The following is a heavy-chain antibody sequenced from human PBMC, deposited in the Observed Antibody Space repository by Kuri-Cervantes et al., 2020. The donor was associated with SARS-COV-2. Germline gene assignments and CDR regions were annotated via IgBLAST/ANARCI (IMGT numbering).Heavy chain of an antibody. J-gene: IGHJ4*02. CDR2: MYHEGDP. D-gene: IGHD6-19*01. Sequence: GSLRLSCTVSGYSISSGHYWGWIRQPPGKGLEWIGSMYHEGDPYYNASLKSRVTISVDTSKNQLPLKLRSVTAADTAVYFCARDPVTVAGYFDYWGQGTLVTVSS. CDR1: GYSISSGHY. V-gene: IGHV4-38-2*02. CDR3: ARDPVTVAGYFDY.